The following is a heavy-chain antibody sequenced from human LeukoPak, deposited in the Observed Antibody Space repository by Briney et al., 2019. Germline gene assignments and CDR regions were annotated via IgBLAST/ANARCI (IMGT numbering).Heavy chain of an antibody. V-gene: IGHV1-2*02. J-gene: IGHJ4*02. CDR3: ARVAYYDSSGYYLFDY. CDR2: INPNSGGT. CDR1: GCTFTGYY. Sequence: ASVKVSCKASGCTFTGYYMHWVRQAPGQGLEWMGWINPNSGGTNYAQKFQGRVTMTRDTSISTAYMELSRLRSDDTAVYYCARVAYYDSSGYYLFDYWGQGTLVTVSS. D-gene: IGHD3-22*01.